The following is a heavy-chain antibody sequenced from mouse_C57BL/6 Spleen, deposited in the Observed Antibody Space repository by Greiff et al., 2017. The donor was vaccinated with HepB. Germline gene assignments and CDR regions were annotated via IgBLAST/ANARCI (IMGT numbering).Heavy chain of an antibody. V-gene: IGHV1-64*01. J-gene: IGHJ1*03. CDR3: ARSGNYYGSRGWYFDV. CDR1: GYTFPSYW. D-gene: IGHD1-1*01. Sequence: VQLQQPGAELVKPGASVKLSCKASGYTFPSYWMHWVKQRPGQGLEWIGMIHPNSGSTNYNEKFKSKATLTVDKSSSTAYMQLSSLTSEDSAVYYCARSGNYYGSRGWYFDVWGTGTTVTVSS. CDR2: IHPNSGST.